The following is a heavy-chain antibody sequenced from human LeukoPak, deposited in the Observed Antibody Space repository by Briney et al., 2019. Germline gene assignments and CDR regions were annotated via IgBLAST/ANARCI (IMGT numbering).Heavy chain of an antibody. V-gene: IGHV4-34*01. Sequence: SETLSLTCAVYGGSFSGYYWSWIRQPPGKGLEWIGEINHSGSTNYNPSLKSRVTISVDTSKNQFSLKLSSVTAADTAVYYCARGGSSRIAARPINWFDPWGQGTLVTVSS. D-gene: IGHD6-6*01. J-gene: IGHJ5*02. CDR3: ARGGSSRIAARPINWFDP. CDR1: GGSFSGYY. CDR2: INHSGST.